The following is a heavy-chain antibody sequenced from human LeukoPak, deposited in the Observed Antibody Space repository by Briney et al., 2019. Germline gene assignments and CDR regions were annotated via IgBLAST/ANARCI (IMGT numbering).Heavy chain of an antibody. CDR2: ISHSGST. J-gene: IGHJ4*02. D-gene: IGHD3-10*01. V-gene: IGHV4-34*01. CDR1: GGSFSYF. CDR3: ARRRRYYSSGSDFDS. Sequence: SETLSLTCAVSGGSFSYFWSRIRQPPGKGLEWIGEISHSGSTNYNPSLKSRVTISVDTSKSQFSLELTPVTAADTAVYYCARRRRYYSSGSDFDSWGQGNLVTVSS.